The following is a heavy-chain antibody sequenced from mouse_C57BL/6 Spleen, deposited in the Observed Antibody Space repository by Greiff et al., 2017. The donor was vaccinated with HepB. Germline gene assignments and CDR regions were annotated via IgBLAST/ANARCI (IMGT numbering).Heavy chain of an antibody. V-gene: IGHV1-15*01. CDR3: TREAWDYDPFAY. Sequence: QVQLKESGAELVRPGASVTLSCKASGYTFTDYEMHWVKQTPVHGLEWIGAIDPDTGGTAYNQKFKGKAILTADKSSSTAYMELRSLTSEDSAVYYCTREAWDYDPFAYWGQGTLVTVSA. CDR2: IDPDTGGT. J-gene: IGHJ3*01. CDR1: GYTFTDYE. D-gene: IGHD2-4*01.